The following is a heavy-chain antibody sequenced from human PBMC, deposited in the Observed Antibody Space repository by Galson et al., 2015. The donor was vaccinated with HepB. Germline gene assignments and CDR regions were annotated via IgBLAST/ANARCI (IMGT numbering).Heavy chain of an antibody. D-gene: IGHD3-3*01. CDR2: ITWNSGNV. V-gene: IGHV3-9*01. CDR1: GFTFDDYA. Sequence: SLRLSCAASGFTFDDYAMSWVRQAPGKGLEWVSGITWNSGNVAYSDSVRGRFTISRDNAKNSLYLQMSSVRAEDTALYFCAKDTGGKCNDFWSGYFAYFDYWGQGALVTVSS. J-gene: IGHJ4*02. CDR3: AKDTGGKCNDFWSGYFAYFDY.